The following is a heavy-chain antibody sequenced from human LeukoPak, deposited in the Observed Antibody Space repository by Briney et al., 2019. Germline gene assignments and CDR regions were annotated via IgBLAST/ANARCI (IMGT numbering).Heavy chain of an antibody. CDR1: GYTFTSYD. V-gene: IGHV1-8*03. J-gene: IGHJ4*02. CDR2: MNPNSGNT. CDR3: AARDSSGQRGGFFDY. D-gene: IGHD6-19*01. Sequence: GASVKVSCKASGYTFTSYDINWVRQATGQGLEWMGWMNPNSGNTGYAQKFQGRVTITRNTSISTAYLELSSLRSEDTAVYYCAARDSSGQRGGFFDYWGQGTLVTVSS.